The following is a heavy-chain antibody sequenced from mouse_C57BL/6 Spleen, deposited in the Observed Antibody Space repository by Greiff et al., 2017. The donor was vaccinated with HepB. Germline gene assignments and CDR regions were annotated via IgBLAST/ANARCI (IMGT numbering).Heavy chain of an antibody. CDR3: ARSGAHSPWFAY. CDR2: INPSSGYT. V-gene: IGHV1-4*01. J-gene: IGHJ3*01. Sequence: VKVVESGAELARPGASVKMSCKASGYTFTSYTMHWVKQRPGQGLEWIGYINPSSGYTKYNQKFKDKATLTADKSSSTAYMQLSSLTSEDSAVYYCARSGAHSPWFAYWGQGTLVTVSA. D-gene: IGHD1-3*01. CDR1: GYTFTSYT.